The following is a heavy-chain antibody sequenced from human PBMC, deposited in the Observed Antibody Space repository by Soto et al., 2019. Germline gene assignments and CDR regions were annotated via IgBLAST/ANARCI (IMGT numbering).Heavy chain of an antibody. CDR2: ISYDGSNK. CDR3: ARDREGGWLVSSQDFDY. J-gene: IGHJ4*02. CDR1: GFTVSSYA. Sequence: QVQLVESGGGVVQPGRSLRLSCAASGFTVSSYAMHWVRQAPGKGLEWVAVISYDGSNKYYADSVKGRFTISRDNSKNTLYLQMNSLRAEDTAVYYCARDREGGWLVSSQDFDYWGQGTLVTV. D-gene: IGHD6-19*01. V-gene: IGHV3-30-3*01.